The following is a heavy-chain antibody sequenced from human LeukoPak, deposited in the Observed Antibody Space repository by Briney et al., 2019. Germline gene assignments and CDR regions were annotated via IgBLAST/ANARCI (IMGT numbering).Heavy chain of an antibody. CDR2: ISGSGGST. D-gene: IGHD3-3*01. J-gene: IGHJ6*02. V-gene: IGHV3-23*01. Sequence: PGGSLRLSCAASGFTFSSYAMSWVRQAPGKGLEWVSAISGSGGSTYYADSVKGRFTISRDNSKNTLYLQMNSLRAEDTAVYYCAKKAKFLEWLLYYYYGMDVWGQGTTVTVSS. CDR1: GFTFSSYA. CDR3: AKKAKFLEWLLYYYYGMDV.